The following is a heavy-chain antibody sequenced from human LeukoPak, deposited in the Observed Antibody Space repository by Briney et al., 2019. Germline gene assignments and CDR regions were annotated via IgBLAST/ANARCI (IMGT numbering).Heavy chain of an antibody. CDR2: IYHSGST. CDR3: ARCRSAIFSSSSPFDY. V-gene: IGHV4-4*02. Sequence: SETLSLTCVVSGGSISSYNWWSWVRQPPGKGLEWIGEIYHSGSTNYNPSLKSRVTISLDKSKNQFSLKLSSVTAADTAVYYCARCRSAIFSSSSPFDYWGQGTLVTVSS. D-gene: IGHD6-6*01. J-gene: IGHJ4*02. CDR1: GGSISSYNW.